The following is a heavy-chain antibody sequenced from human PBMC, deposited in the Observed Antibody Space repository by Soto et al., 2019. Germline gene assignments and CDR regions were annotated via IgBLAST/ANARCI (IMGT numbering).Heavy chain of an antibody. J-gene: IGHJ4*02. Sequence: EVQLVESGGGLVQPGGSLRLSCAASGFTFSDYYMDWVRQVPGKGLEWVGRTRNKANSYTTEYAASVRGRFSISRDDSKDSMYLQMYSLKTEDTAVYCCARDTGGSYDYWGQGALVTVSS. V-gene: IGHV3-72*01. CDR1: GFTFSDYY. CDR2: TRNKANSYTT. D-gene: IGHD3-16*01. CDR3: ARDTGGSYDY.